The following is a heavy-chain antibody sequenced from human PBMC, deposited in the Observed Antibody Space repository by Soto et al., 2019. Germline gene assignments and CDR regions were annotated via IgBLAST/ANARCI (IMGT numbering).Heavy chain of an antibody. CDR2: VYKTVSQ. J-gene: IGHJ4*02. D-gene: IGHD3-3*01. V-gene: IGHV4-61*01. CDR1: CGAVKSGLSS. Sequence: PSETLSLTWTVCCGAVKSGLSSWSWSRQPPGKGLSVLGDVYKTVSQSYNPSLKSLVSISMDTSKNQFSLNLDSVTAADTGVYFCASDFAYFDPSGQGTLVTVSS. CDR3: ASDFAYFDP.